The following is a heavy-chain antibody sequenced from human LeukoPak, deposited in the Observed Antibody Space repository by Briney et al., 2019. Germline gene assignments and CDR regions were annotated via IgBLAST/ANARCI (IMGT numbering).Heavy chain of an antibody. CDR3: ARRSGITIFGVVTHYFDY. V-gene: IGHV4-39*01. Sequence: SETLSLTCTVSGGSISSSSYYWGWIRQPPGKGLEWIGSICYSGSTYYNPSLKSRVTISVDTSKNQFSLKLSSVTAADTAVYYCARRSGITIFGVVTHYFDYWGQGTLVTVSS. J-gene: IGHJ4*02. D-gene: IGHD3-3*01. CDR1: GGSISSSSYY. CDR2: ICYSGST.